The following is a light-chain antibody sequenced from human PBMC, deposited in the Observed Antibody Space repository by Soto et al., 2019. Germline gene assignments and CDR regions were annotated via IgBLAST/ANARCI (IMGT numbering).Light chain of an antibody. CDR2: GAS. J-gene: IGKJ1*01. CDR1: QSVSSSY. CDR3: QQYGSSPGWT. V-gene: IGKV3-20*01. Sequence: EIVLTQPPGTLSLSPGERATPSCRASQSVSSSYLAWYQQKPGQAPRLLIYGASSRATGIPGRFSGSGSGTDFTLTISRLEPEDFAVYYCQQYGSSPGWTFGQGTKVEIK.